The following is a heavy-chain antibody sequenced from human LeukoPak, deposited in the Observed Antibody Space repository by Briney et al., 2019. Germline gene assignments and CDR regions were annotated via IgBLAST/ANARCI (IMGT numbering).Heavy chain of an antibody. Sequence: GGTLRLSCAASGFTFSRYGMSWVRQAPGKGLEWVSGISGSGDSTYYADSVKGRFTISRDNSKNTLYLQMNSLKGDDTAVYYCAKDSAFYYIDVWGKGTTVIISS. CDR3: AKDSAFYYIDV. V-gene: IGHV3-23*01. CDR1: GFTFSRYG. D-gene: IGHD3-10*01. J-gene: IGHJ6*03. CDR2: ISGSGDST.